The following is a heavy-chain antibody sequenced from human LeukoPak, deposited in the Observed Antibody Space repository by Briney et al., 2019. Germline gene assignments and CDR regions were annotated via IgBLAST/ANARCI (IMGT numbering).Heavy chain of an antibody. CDR3: ARGLVAGSSLFAFDY. V-gene: IGHV3-64*01. Sequence: PGGSLRLSCAASGFTFSSYAMHWVRQAPGKGLEYVSAISSNGGSTYYANSVKGRFTISRDNSKNTLYLQMGSLRAEDMAVYYCARGLVAGSSLFAFDYWGQGTLVTASS. D-gene: IGHD6-19*01. CDR1: GFTFSSYA. J-gene: IGHJ4*02. CDR2: ISSNGGST.